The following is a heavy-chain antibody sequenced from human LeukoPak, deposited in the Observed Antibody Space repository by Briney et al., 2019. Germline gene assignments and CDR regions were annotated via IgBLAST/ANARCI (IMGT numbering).Heavy chain of an antibody. CDR1: GGSISSSSYY. V-gene: IGHV4-39*07. J-gene: IGHJ4*02. D-gene: IGHD3-22*01. CDR2: IYYSGST. CDR3: ARVTEYYDSSGYGFFVDY. Sequence: SETLSLTCTVSGGSISSSSYYWGWIRQPPGKGLEWIGSIYYSGSTYYNPSLKSRVTISVDTSKNQFSLKLSSVTAADTAVYYCARVTEYYDSSGYGFFVDYWGQGTLVTVSS.